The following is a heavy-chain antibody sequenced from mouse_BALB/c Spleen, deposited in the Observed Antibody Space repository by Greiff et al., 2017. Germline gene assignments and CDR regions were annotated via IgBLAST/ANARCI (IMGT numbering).Heavy chain of an antibody. D-gene: IGHD1-1*01. J-gene: IGHJ1*01. Sequence: VQLQQPGAELVKPGAPVKLSCKASGYTFTSYWMNWVKQRPGRGLEWIGRIDPSDSETHYNQKFKDKATLTVDKSSSTAYIQLSSLTSEDSAVYYCARTHYYGSSCWYFDVWGAGTTVTVSS. V-gene: IGHV1-69*02. CDR3: ARTHYYGSSCWYFDV. CDR1: GYTFTSYW. CDR2: IDPSDSET.